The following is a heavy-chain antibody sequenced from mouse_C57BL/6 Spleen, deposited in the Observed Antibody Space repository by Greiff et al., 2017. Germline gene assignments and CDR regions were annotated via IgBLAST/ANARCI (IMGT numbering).Heavy chain of an antibody. J-gene: IGHJ2*01. V-gene: IGHV2-3*01. Sequence: VQLQESGPGLVAPSQSLSITCTVSGFSLTSSGVSWVRQPPGKGLEWLGVIWGDGSTNYHSALISRLSTSKDNSKSQLFLKLNSLQTDDTATDECDKREKSYELFDYWGQGTTLTVSS. CDR1: GFSLTSSG. CDR3: DKREKSYELFDY. CDR2: IWGDGST. D-gene: IGHD2-3*01.